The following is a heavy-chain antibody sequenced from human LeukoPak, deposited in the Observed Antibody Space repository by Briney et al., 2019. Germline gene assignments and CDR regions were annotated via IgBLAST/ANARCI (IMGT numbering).Heavy chain of an antibody. CDR3: ARGVVAAPQTVDY. CDR1: GYSISSGYY. V-gene: IGHV4-38-2*02. D-gene: IGHD2-15*01. Sequence: PSETLSLTCTVSGYSISSGYYWGWIRQPPGKGLEWIGSIYHSGSTNYNPSLKSRVTISVETSKNQFSLKLSSVTAADTAVYYCARGVVAAPQTVDYWGQGTLVTVSS. J-gene: IGHJ4*02. CDR2: IYHSGST.